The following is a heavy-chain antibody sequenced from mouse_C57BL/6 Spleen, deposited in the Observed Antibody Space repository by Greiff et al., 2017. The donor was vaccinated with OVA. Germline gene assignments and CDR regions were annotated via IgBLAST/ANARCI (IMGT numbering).Heavy chain of an antibody. J-gene: IGHJ3*01. CDR2: IDPEDGDT. CDR3: TLHYYGSTSWFAY. V-gene: IGHV14-1*01. CDR1: GFNIKDYY. D-gene: IGHD1-1*01. Sequence: EVMLVESGAELVRPGASVKLSCTASGFNIKDYYMHWVKQRPEQGLEWIGRIDPEDGDTEYAPKFQGKATMTADTSSNTAYLQLSSLTSEDTAVYYCTLHYYGSTSWFAYWGQGTLVTVSA.